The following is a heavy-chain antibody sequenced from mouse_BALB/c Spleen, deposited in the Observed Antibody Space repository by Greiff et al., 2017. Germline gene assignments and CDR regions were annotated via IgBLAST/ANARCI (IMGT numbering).Heavy chain of an antibody. J-gene: IGHJ3*01. CDR1: GFTFSSYT. CDR2: ISNGGGST. D-gene: IGHD1-1*01. CDR3: ARGSSAPFAY. V-gene: IGHV5-12-2*01. Sequence: EVKLMESGGGLVQPGGSLKLSCAASGFTFSSYTMSWVRQTPEKRLEWVAYISNGGGSTYYPDTVKGRFTISRDNAKNTLYLQMSSLKSEDTAMYYCARGSSAPFAYWGQGTLVTVSA.